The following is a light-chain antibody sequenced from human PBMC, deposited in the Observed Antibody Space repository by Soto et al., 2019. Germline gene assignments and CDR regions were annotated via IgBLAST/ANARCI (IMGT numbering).Light chain of an antibody. CDR2: SAS. J-gene: IGKJ4*01. CDR3: QQYSSSPPT. CDR1: QSVSSY. Sequence: EIVLRQSPVALSLSPGERATLSCRASQSVSSYLAWYQQKPGQAPRLLIHSASSRATGIPDRFSGSGSGTDFTLTISRLEPEDFAVYYCQQYSSSPPTFGGGTKVDI. V-gene: IGKV3-20*01.